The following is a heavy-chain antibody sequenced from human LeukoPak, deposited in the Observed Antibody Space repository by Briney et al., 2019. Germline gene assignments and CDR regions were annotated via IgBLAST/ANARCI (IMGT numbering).Heavy chain of an antibody. V-gene: IGHV1-69*04. CDR1: GYTFTDYF. D-gene: IGHD5-18*01. CDR2: IILIHGIS. J-gene: IGHJ4*02. Sequence: GASVKVSCKASGYTFTDYFLHWVRQAPGQGLEWMGRIILIHGISNYAQKFQGRVTITADKSTSTAYMELNSLRSEDTAVYYCARDLDTAMAAMVNWGQGTLVTVSS. CDR3: ARDLDTAMAAMVN.